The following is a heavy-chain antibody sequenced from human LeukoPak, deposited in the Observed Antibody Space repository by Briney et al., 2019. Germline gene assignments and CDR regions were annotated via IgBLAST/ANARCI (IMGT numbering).Heavy chain of an antibody. CDR3: ARDVLRYFDWFTYYYYGMDV. CDR1: GFTLSSYS. J-gene: IGHJ6*02. V-gene: IGHV3-21*04. D-gene: IGHD3-9*01. CDR2: LSSSGSYI. Sequence: GGSLRLSCAASGFTLSSYSMNWVRQAPGKGLEWVSSLSSSGSYIYYADSVKGRFTISRDNAKNSLYLQMNSLRAEDTAVYYCARDVLRYFDWFTYYYYGMDVWGQGTTVTVSS.